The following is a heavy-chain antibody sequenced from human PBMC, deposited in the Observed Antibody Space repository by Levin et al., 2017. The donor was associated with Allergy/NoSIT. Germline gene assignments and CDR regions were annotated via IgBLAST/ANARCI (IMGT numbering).Heavy chain of an antibody. CDR1: GFTFSNAW. V-gene: IGHV3-15*01. J-gene: IGHJ4*02. Sequence: GGSLRLSCAASGFTFSNAWMSWVRQAPGKGLEWVGRIKSKTDGGTTDYAAPVKGRFTISRDDSKNTLYLQMNSLKTEDTAVYYCTTTLVVGALPSDYWGQGTLVTVSS. D-gene: IGHD1-26*01. CDR3: TTTLVVGALPSDY. CDR2: IKSKTDGGTT.